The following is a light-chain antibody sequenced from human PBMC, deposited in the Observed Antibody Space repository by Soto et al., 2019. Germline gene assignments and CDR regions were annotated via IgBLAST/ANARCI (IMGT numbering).Light chain of an antibody. CDR2: SAS. CDR1: QSVASSY. CDR3: HHFGSIPET. V-gene: IGKV3-20*01. Sequence: EVVLTQSPGTLSLSPGERVTLSCSASQSVASSYLAWYQQKPGRAHRLLFYSASSRATGIPDRFSGSGSGTHFTLTISRLEPEDFAVYYSHHFGSIPETVGQRTNVE. J-gene: IGKJ1*01.